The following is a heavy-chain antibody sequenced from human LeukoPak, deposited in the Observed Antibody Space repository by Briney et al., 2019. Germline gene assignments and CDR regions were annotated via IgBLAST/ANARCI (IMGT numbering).Heavy chain of an antibody. V-gene: IGHV1-69*06. CDR3: AGGSYYDSSGYAFDY. D-gene: IGHD3-22*01. CDR1: GGTFSSYA. J-gene: IGHJ4*02. Sequence: ASVKVSCKASGGTFSSYAISWVRQAPGQGLEWMGGIIPIFGTANYAQKFRGRVTITADKSTRTAYMELSSLRSEDTAVYYCAGGSYYDSSGYAFDYWGQGTLVTVSS. CDR2: IIPIFGTA.